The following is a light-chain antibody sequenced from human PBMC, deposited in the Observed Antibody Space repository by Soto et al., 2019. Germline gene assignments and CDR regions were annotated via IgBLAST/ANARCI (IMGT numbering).Light chain of an antibody. J-gene: IGKJ1*01. CDR2: GAS. V-gene: IGKV3-15*01. CDR1: QSVSNF. Sequence: EIVMTQSPATLSVSPGERATLSCRASQSVSNFFAWYQQKPGQAPRLLIYGASTSATGIPARFSGSGSGTEFTLTISSLQSEDFAVYYCQQYNYWPPETFGQGTKVEIK. CDR3: QQYNYWPPET.